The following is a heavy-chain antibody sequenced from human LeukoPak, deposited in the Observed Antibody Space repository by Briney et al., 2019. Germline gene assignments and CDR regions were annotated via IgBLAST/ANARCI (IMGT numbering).Heavy chain of an antibody. D-gene: IGHD6-6*01. CDR1: GGSFSGYY. CDR2: VNHSGST. J-gene: IGHJ5*02. Sequence: SETLSLTCAVYGGSFSGYYWSWIRQPPGKGLEWIGEVNHSGSTNYNPSLKSRVTISVDTSKNQFSLKLSSVTAADTAVYYCARHAYSSSPINWFDPWGQGTLVTVSS. V-gene: IGHV4-34*01. CDR3: ARHAYSSSPINWFDP.